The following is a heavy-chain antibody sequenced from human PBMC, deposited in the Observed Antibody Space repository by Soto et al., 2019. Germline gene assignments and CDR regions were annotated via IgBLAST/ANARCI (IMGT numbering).Heavy chain of an antibody. D-gene: IGHD1-26*01. V-gene: IGHV1-8*01. J-gene: IGHJ4*02. CDR1: GYSFTSLD. Sequence: QVQLVQSGAEVREPGASVKVSCKASGYSFTSLDINWVRQTTGQGLAWMGWMQPSSGRTGYAQKFQGRVNMTRDTSINTAYMELSSLTSDDTAFYYCARGVTAGVDYWGQGTLVTVSS. CDR2: MQPSSGRT. CDR3: ARGVTAGVDY.